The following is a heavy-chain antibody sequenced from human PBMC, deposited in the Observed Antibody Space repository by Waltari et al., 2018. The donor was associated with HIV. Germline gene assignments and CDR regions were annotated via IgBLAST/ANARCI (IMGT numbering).Heavy chain of an antibody. J-gene: IGHJ4*02. CDR3: ARGLNWNYGFF. Sequence: EVQLVESGGGLVQPGGSLRLSCTTSGFIFSNFWMSWVRQATGKGVEGVANIKQDGSATSSVGSVKGRFTGSRDNAKTSLYLQMNSLRAEDTAVYYCARGLNWNYGFFWGQGSLVTVSS. CDR2: IKQDGSAT. CDR1: GFIFSNFW. D-gene: IGHD1-7*01. V-gene: IGHV3-7*01.